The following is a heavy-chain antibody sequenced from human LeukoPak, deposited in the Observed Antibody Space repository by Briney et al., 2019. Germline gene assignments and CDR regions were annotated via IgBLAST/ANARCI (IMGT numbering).Heavy chain of an antibody. CDR1: GFTFSSYS. V-gene: IGHV3-21*01. D-gene: IGHD2-15*01. CDR2: ISSSSSYI. Sequence: KSGGSLRLSCAASGFTFSSYSMNWVRQAPGKGLEWVSSISSSSSYIYYADSVKGRFTISRDNAKNSLYLQMNSLRAEDTAVYYCSPGGVVVAATPDPFDYWGQGTLVTVSS. J-gene: IGHJ4*02. CDR3: SPGGVVVAATPDPFDY.